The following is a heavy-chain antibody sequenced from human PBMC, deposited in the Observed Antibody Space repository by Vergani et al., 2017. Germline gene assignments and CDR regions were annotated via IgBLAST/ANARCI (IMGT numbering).Heavy chain of an antibody. V-gene: IGHV1-46*01. J-gene: IGHJ5*02. CDR1: GYTFTSYY. CDR2: INPSGGST. Sequence: QVQLVQSGAEVKKPGASGTVSCKASGYTFTSYYMHWVRQAPGQGLEWMGIINPSGGSTSYAQKFQGRVTMTRDTSTSTVYMELSSLRSEDTAVYYCARDSRYCXSTSCYVGRDWFDPWGQGTLVTVSS. D-gene: IGHD2-2*01. CDR3: ARDSRYCXSTSCYVGRDWFDP.